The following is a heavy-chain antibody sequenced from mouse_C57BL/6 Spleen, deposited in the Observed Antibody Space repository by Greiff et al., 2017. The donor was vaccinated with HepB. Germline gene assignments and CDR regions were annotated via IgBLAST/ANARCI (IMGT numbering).Heavy chain of an antibody. D-gene: IGHD1-1*01. Sequence: QVQLQQPGAELVMPGASVKLSCKASGYTFTSYWMHWVKQRPGQGLEWIGEIDPPDSYTNYNQKFKGKSTLTVDKSSSTAYMQLSSLTSEDSAVYYYARTSSYDFDYWGQGTTLTVSS. CDR2: IDPPDSYT. CDR3: ARTSSYDFDY. CDR1: GYTFTSYW. V-gene: IGHV1-69*01. J-gene: IGHJ2*01.